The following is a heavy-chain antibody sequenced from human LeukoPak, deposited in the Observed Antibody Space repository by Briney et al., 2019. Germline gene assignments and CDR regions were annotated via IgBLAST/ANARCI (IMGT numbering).Heavy chain of an antibody. CDR1: GYTFTTYY. J-gene: IGHJ4*02. V-gene: IGHV1-46*01. CDR2: INPSGGGT. CDR3: TRETSSRYFDY. Sequence: GASVKVSCKASGYTFTTYYIHWVRQAPGQGLEWMGLINPSGGGTTYAQKFQGRVTMTRDTSTSTVYMELSSLRSEDTAVYHCTRETSSRYFDYWGQGTLVTVSS.